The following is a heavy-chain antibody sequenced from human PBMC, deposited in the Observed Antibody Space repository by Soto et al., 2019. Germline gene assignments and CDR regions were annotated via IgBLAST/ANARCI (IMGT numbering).Heavy chain of an antibody. D-gene: IGHD2-15*01. V-gene: IGHV1-69*13. CDR3: ATSGYCSGGSCSASYGMDV. CDR2: IIPIFGTA. J-gene: IGHJ6*02. CDR1: GGTFSSYA. Sequence: ASVKVSCKASGGTFSSYAISWVRQAPGQGLEWMGGIIPIFGTANYAQKFQGRVTITADESTSTAYMELSSLRSEDTAVYYCATSGYCSGGSCSASYGMDVWGQGTTVTVSS.